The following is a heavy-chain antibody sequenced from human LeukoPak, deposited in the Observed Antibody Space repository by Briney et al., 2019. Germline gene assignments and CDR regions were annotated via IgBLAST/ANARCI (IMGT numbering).Heavy chain of an antibody. CDR2: ISPYNSNT. D-gene: IGHD2-2*01. Sequence: ASVRVSCKASGYTFTNYGISWVRQAPGQGLEWMGWISPYNSNTNYAQKLQGRVTMTTDKTTNTAYMELRSLRSDDTAVYYCARDLSPVDCSTTGCSYYFDYWGQETLVTVSS. CDR3: ARDLSPVDCSTTGCSYYFDY. J-gene: IGHJ4*02. CDR1: GYTFTNYG. V-gene: IGHV1-18*01.